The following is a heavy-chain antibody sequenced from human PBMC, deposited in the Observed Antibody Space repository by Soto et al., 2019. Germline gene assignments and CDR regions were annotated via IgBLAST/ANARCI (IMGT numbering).Heavy chain of an antibody. CDR2: ISSSGSTI. Sequence: GESLKISCAASGFTFSSYEMNWVRQAPGKGLEWVSYISSSGSTIYYADSVKGRFTISRDNAKNSLYLQMNSLRAEDTAVYYCERGGREEEEGNAFHIWGQGTMVTVSS. V-gene: IGHV3-48*03. CDR1: GFTFSSYE. J-gene: IGHJ3*02. CDR3: ERGGREEEEGNAFHI. D-gene: IGHD3-16*01.